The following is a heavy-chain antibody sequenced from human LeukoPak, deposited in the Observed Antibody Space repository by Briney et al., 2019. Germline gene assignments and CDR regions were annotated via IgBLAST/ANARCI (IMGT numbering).Heavy chain of an antibody. Sequence: PGGSLRLSCAVSGFAFGSEAMSWVRQSPARGLEWVASISPGGGTTYYADYVKGRFTISRDNSKNTLYLQMNSLRAEDTAVYYCATETQAGTVDYWGQGTLVTVSS. V-gene: IGHV3-23*01. CDR1: GFAFGSEA. CDR2: ISPGGGTT. D-gene: IGHD1-1*01. J-gene: IGHJ4*02. CDR3: ATETQAGTVDY.